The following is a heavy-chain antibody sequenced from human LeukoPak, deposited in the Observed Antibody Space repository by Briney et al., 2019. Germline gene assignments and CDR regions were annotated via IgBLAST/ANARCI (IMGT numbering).Heavy chain of an antibody. V-gene: IGHV4-30-4*01. J-gene: IGHJ6*02. CDR3: ARVHYDILTGYSHYGVDV. Sequence: PSETLSLTCTVSGGSISSGDYYWSWIRQPPGKGLEWIGYIYYSGSTYYNPSLKSRVTISVDTSKNQFSLKLSSVTAADTAVYYCARVHYDILTGYSHYGVDVWGQGTTVTVSS. D-gene: IGHD3-9*01. CDR2: IYYSGST. CDR1: GGSISSGDYY.